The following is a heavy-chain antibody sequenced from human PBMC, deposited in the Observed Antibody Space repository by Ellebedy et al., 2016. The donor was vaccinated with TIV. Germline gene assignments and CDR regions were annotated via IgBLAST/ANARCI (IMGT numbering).Heavy chain of an antibody. V-gene: IGHV4-4*07. CDR2: IYTSGST. J-gene: IGHJ4*02. Sequence: SETLSLTXTVSGGPISSYYWSWIRQPAGKGLEWIGRIYTSGSTNYNPSLKSRVTMSVDTSKNQFSLKLSSVTAADTAVYYCARGYCSSTSCYYYFDYWGQGTLVTVSS. CDR1: GGPISSYY. CDR3: ARGYCSSTSCYYYFDY. D-gene: IGHD2-2*01.